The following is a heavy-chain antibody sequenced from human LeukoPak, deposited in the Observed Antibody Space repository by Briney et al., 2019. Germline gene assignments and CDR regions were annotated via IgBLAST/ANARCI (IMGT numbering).Heavy chain of an antibody. D-gene: IGHD5-12*01. Sequence: SQTLSLTCTVSGGSISSGSYYWSWIRQPAGKGLEWIGRIYTSGSTNYNPSLKSRVTISVDTSKNQFSLKLSSVTAADTAVYYCARDRRCSGYDSLSADYWGQGTLVTVSS. CDR1: GGSISSGSYY. CDR3: ARDRRCSGYDSLSADY. J-gene: IGHJ4*02. V-gene: IGHV4-61*02. CDR2: IYTSGST.